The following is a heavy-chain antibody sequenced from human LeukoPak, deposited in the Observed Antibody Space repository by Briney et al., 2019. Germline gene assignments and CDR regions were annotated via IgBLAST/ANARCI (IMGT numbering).Heavy chain of an antibody. CDR2: IYHNGST. Sequence: KPSETLSLTCTVSGGSISSGYYWGWIRQPPGKGLEWIGNIYHNGSTDYNPSLKSRVTISVDTSKNQFSLKLSSVTAADTAVYYCATDFWSGTNIIDYWGQGTLVTVSS. J-gene: IGHJ4*02. CDR3: ATDFWSGTNIIDY. D-gene: IGHD3-3*01. CDR1: GGSISSGYY. V-gene: IGHV4-38-2*02.